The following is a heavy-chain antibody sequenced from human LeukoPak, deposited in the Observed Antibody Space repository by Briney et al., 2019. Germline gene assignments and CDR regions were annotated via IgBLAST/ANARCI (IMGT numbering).Heavy chain of an antibody. J-gene: IGHJ4*02. Sequence: GGSLRLSCAASGFTFSSYEMNWVRQAPGKGLEWVGRIKSKTDGGTTDYAAPVKGRFTISRDDSKNTLYLQMNSLKTEDTAVYYCTTAPSYYYDSSGHLSPFDYWGQGTLVTVSS. CDR1: GFTFSSYE. CDR2: IKSKTDGGTT. CDR3: TTAPSYYYDSSGHLSPFDY. D-gene: IGHD3-22*01. V-gene: IGHV3-15*01.